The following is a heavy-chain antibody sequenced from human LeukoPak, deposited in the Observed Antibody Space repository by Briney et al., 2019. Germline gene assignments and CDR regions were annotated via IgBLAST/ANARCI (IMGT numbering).Heavy chain of an antibody. CDR1: GYSISSGYY. Sequence: SETLSLTCTVSGYSISSGYYWGWIRQPPGKGLEWIGSIFHSGSTYYSPSLKSRVTISVDTSKNRFSLKLSSVTAADTAVYNCARGARRYDFWSGYWIHWGQGTLVTVSS. CDR3: ARGARRYDFWSGYWIH. J-gene: IGHJ4*02. D-gene: IGHD3-3*01. V-gene: IGHV4-38-2*02. CDR2: IFHSGST.